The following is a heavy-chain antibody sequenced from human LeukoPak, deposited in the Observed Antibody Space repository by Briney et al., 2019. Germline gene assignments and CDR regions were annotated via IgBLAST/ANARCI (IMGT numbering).Heavy chain of an antibody. J-gene: IGHJ4*02. CDR3: ARDRGYDILTGSFGY. CDR1: GFTFSSYG. CDR2: IRYDGSNK. D-gene: IGHD3-9*01. Sequence: QPGGSLRLSCAASGFTFSSYGMHWVRQAPGKGLEWVAFIRYDGSNKYYADSVKGRFTISRDNSKNTLYLQMNSLRAEDTAVYYCARDRGYDILTGSFGYWGQGTLVTVSS. V-gene: IGHV3-30*02.